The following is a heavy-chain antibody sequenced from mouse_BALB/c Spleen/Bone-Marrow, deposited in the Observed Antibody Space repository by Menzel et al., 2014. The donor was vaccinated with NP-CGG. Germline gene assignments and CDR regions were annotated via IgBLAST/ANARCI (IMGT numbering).Heavy chain of an antibody. Sequence: EVKLQESGGGLVQPGGSRKLSCAASGFTFSSFGMRWVRQAPERRLEWVAYISSGSSTIFYADTVKGRFTIPRDNPKNTLYLQMTSLRSEDTAMYYCTRGGNWEDFDYWGQGTTLTVSS. CDR3: TRGGNWEDFDY. CDR1: GFTFSSFG. D-gene: IGHD4-1*01. V-gene: IGHV5-17*02. J-gene: IGHJ2*01. CDR2: ISSGSSTI.